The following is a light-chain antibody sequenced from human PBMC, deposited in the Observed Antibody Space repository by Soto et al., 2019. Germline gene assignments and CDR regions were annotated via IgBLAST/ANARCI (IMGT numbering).Light chain of an antibody. V-gene: IGLV1-44*01. Sequence: QSVLTQPPSASGTPGQRVTISCSGSSSNIGSNTVSWFQQLPLSAPKLLIYSNNQRPSGVPDRFSGSKAATSASLAISGLQSEDEADYYCAAWEDSLNGRVFGGGTKLPVL. CDR1: SSNIGSNT. J-gene: IGLJ3*02. CDR3: AAWEDSLNGRV. CDR2: SNN.